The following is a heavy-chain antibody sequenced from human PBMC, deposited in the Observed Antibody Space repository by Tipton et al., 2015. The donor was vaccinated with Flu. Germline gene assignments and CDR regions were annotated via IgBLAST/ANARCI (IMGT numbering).Heavy chain of an antibody. Sequence: LRLSCAVYNGTFSGYYRSWIRQPPGMGLEWIGEINHGGSTNYNPALKIRVSISVDTSKNQFSLKLNSMTAADTAVYYCAGGGWDSFWSSTHNWLNPWGQGTLVXVSS. V-gene: IGHV4-34*01. J-gene: IGHJ5*02. CDR3: AGGGWDSFWSSTHNWLNP. CDR2: INHGGST. CDR1: NGTFSGYY. D-gene: IGHD3-3*01.